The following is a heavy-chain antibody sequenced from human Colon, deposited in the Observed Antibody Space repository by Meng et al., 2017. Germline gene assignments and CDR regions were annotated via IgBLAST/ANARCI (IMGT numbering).Heavy chain of an antibody. Sequence: GGSLRLSCAASGFNFSDYYMTWIRQAPGKGLEWLSYISSSGDAIYYADSVKGRFTMSRDNAKNTLYLQMNSLRDEDTAIYYCVKSRTTEITKYYFDHWGQGTLVTVSS. CDR1: GFNFSDYY. D-gene: IGHD4-17*01. CDR2: ISSSGDAI. V-gene: IGHV3-11*01. CDR3: VKSRTTEITKYYFDH. J-gene: IGHJ4*02.